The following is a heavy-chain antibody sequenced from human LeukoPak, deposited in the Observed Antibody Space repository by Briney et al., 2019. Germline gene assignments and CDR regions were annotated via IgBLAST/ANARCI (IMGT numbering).Heavy chain of an antibody. D-gene: IGHD3-22*01. CDR2: ISYDGSNK. Sequence: GGSLRLSCAASGFTFSSYAMHWVRQAPGKGLEWVAVISYDGSNKYYADSVKGRFTISRDNSKNTLYLQMNSLRAEDTAVYYCARDGQNPPRDYYDSSGYHDYWGQGTLVTVSS. CDR1: GFTFSSYA. J-gene: IGHJ4*02. V-gene: IGHV3-30*04. CDR3: ARDGQNPPRDYYDSSGYHDY.